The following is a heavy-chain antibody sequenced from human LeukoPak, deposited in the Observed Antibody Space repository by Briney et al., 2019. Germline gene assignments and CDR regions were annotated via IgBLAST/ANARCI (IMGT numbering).Heavy chain of an antibody. CDR1: GFTFSSYW. CDR2: IKQDGSEQ. CDR3: ATDRPYSSGWYFTFDY. Sequence: GGSLRLSCAASGFTFSSYWMSWVRQAPGKGLEWVANIKQDGSEQYYVDSVKGRFTISRDNAKNSLYLQMNSLRAEDTAVYYCATDRPYSSGWYFTFDYWAREPWSPSPQ. D-gene: IGHD6-19*01. J-gene: IGHJ4*02. V-gene: IGHV3-7*01.